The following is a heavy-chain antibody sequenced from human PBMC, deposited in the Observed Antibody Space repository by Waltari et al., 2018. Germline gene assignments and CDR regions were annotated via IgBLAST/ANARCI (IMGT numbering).Heavy chain of an antibody. D-gene: IGHD3-3*01. Sequence: QVQLQESGPGLVKPSETLSLTCAVSGDSINNYYWNWMRQPPGKELEWIGYIAYNGRTNYNPSLKSRVTISVDTSKTQFPLKLTSVTAADTAVYYCGRSYDFWSGYPLDYWGPGSLVTVSS. J-gene: IGHJ4*02. CDR3: GRSYDFWSGYPLDY. V-gene: IGHV4-59*01. CDR1: GDSINNYY. CDR2: IAYNGRT.